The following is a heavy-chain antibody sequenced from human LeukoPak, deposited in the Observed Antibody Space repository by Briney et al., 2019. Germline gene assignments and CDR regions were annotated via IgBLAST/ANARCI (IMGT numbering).Heavy chain of an antibody. CDR1: GGSIRNYY. CDR2: IYYSGST. J-gene: IGHJ4*02. CDR3: ARDRDYYDSSGPRLTV. Sequence: SETLSLTCTVSGGSIRNYYWSWIRQPPGKGLEWIGYIYYSGSTNYNPSLKSRVTISVDTSKNQFSLKLSSVTAADTAVYYCARDRDYYDSSGPRLTVWGQGTLVTVSS. D-gene: IGHD3-22*01. V-gene: IGHV4-59*01.